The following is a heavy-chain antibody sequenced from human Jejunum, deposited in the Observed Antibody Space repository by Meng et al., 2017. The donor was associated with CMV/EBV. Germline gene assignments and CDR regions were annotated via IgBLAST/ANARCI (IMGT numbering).Heavy chain of an antibody. V-gene: IGHV3-23*01. Sequence: AASGFTFNSYALAWVRQAPGKGLEWVSTSSASGGTTYYADAVMGWFTISRDSSKSTLYLQLNSLRVEDTAVYYCAKQGYRNDLDLWGQGTQVTVSS. J-gene: IGHJ5*02. CDR3: AKQGYRNDLDL. D-gene: IGHD4-11*01. CDR1: GFTFNSYA. CDR2: SSASGGTT.